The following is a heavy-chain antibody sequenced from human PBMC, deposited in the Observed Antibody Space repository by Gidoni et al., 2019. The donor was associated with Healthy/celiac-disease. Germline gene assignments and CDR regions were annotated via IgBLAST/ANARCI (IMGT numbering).Heavy chain of an antibody. CDR2: IKQDGSEK. CDR1: GFTFSSYW. D-gene: IGHD1-26*01. CDR3: ARDGYSGSYYISDY. Sequence: EVQLVESGGGLVPPGGSLRLSCSASGFTFSSYWMSWVRQAPGKGLEWVANIKQDGSEKYYVDSVKGRLTISRDNAKNSLYLQMNSLRAEDTAVYYCARDGYSGSYYISDYWGQGTLVTVSS. V-gene: IGHV3-7*01. J-gene: IGHJ4*02.